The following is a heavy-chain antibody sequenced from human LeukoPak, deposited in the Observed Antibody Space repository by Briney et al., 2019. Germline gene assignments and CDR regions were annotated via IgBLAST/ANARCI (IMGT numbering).Heavy chain of an antibody. V-gene: IGHV3-21*01. J-gene: IGHJ4*02. CDR1: GFTFSSYS. CDR2: IGSSSSSI. D-gene: IGHD6-19*01. CDR3: ARDPQYGSGGWYPFDY. Sequence: PGGSLRLSCAASGFTFSSYSMNWVRQAPGKGLEWVSSIGSSSSSIYHAASLKGRITISRDNAKNSLYLQMNSLRAEDTAVYYCARDPQYGSGGWYPFDYWGQGTLVTVSS.